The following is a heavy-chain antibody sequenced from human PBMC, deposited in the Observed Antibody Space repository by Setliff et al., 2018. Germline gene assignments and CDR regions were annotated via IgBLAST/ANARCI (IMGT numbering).Heavy chain of an antibody. CDR2: ISSSSSYI. D-gene: IGHD2-15*01. J-gene: IGHJ4*02. V-gene: IGHV3-21*01. CDR1: GFTFSSYS. Sequence: GGSLRLSCAASGFTFSSYSMNWVRQAPGKGLEWVSSISSSSSYIYYADSVKGRFTISRDNAKNSLYLQMNSLRAEDTAVYYCARGDCNDNGCYRAADFWGQGTLVTVSS. CDR3: ARGDCNDNGCYRAADF.